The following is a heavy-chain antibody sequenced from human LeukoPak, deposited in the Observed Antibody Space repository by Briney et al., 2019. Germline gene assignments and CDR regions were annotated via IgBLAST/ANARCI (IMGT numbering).Heavy chain of an antibody. J-gene: IGHJ4*02. V-gene: IGHV3-30*18. CDR2: ISYDGSNK. CDR3: AKGSGWYV. CDR1: GFTFSSYG. D-gene: IGHD6-19*01. Sequence: GRSLRLSCAASGFTFSSYGMHWVRQAPGKGPEWVAVISYDGSNKYYADSVKGRFTISRDNSKNTLYLQMNSLRAEDTAVYYCAKGSGWYVWGQGTLVTVSS.